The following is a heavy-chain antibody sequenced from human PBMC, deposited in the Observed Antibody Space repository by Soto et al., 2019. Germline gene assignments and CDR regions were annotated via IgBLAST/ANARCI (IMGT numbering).Heavy chain of an antibody. D-gene: IGHD6-13*01. J-gene: IGHJ4*02. V-gene: IGHV3-23*01. CDR1: GFTFSSHA. Sequence: AASGFTFSSHAMTWVRQAPGKGLEWVSGLSDSGGSTYYADSVKGRFTISRDNSMNTLYLQMNTLRAVDTAVYYCAKVSSSWYAGFFDLWGQGTLVTVSS. CDR3: AKVSSSWYAGFFDL. CDR2: LSDSGGST.